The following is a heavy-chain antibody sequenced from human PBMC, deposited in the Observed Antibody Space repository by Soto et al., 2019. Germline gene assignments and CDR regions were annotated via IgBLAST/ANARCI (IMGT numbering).Heavy chain of an antibody. J-gene: IGHJ4*01. CDR2: INAGKGDT. CDR1: GYTFTNHA. Sequence: ASVKVSCKASGYTFTNHAIHWVRQAPGQGLEWMGWINAGKGDTKYPQRFQGRVTITRDTSASTAYMELSSLRSEDTAVYYCARNIFGGTTDYWG. D-gene: IGHD3-10*02. CDR3: ARNIFGGTTDY. V-gene: IGHV1-3*01.